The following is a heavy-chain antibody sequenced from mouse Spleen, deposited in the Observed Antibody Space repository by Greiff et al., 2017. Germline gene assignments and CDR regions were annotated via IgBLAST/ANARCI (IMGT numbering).Heavy chain of an antibody. Sequence: VQLQQSGPELVKPGASVKISCKASGYAFSSSWMNWVKQRCGEGVEWIGGIYPGDGDTNYNRKFKGKATLTADKSSSTAYMQLSSLTSVDSAVYFCARAERLDYWRQGTTLTVSS. CDR2: IYPGDGDT. V-gene: IGHV1-82*01. CDR1: GYAFSSSW. CDR3: ARAERLDY. J-gene: IGHJ2*01.